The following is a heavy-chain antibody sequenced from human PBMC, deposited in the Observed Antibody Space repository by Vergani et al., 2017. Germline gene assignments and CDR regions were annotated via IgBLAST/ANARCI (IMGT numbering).Heavy chain of an antibody. Sequence: EVQLVQSGAEVKKPGESLKISCKGSGYSFTSYWIGWVRQMPGKGLEWMGIIYPGDSDTRYSPSFQGQVTISADKSISTAYLQWSSLKASDTAMYYCARDFRHYYDSSGYYYGEYFQHWGQGTLVTVSS. V-gene: IGHV5-51*03. J-gene: IGHJ1*01. CDR2: IYPGDSDT. CDR1: GYSFTSYW. CDR3: ARDFRHYYDSSGYYYGEYFQH. D-gene: IGHD3-22*01.